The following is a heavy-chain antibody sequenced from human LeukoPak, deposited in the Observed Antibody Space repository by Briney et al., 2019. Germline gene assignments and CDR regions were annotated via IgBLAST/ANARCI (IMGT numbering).Heavy chain of an antibody. CDR2: IYYSGST. D-gene: IGHD2-2*02. CDR1: GGSVSSGGYY. J-gene: IGHJ6*02. CDR3: ARGVGYCSSTSCYTRHALQYYYYYGMDV. V-gene: IGHV4-31*03. Sequence: PSETLSLTCTVSGGSVSSGGYYWSWIRQHPGKGLEWIGYIYYSGSTYYNPSLKSRVTISVDTSKNQFSLKLSSVTAADTAVYYCARGVGYCSSTSCYTRHALQYYYYYGMDVWGQGTTVTVSS.